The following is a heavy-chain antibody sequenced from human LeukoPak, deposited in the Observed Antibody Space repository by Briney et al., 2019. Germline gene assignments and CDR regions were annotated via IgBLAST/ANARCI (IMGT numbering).Heavy chain of an antibody. D-gene: IGHD3-3*01. Sequence: GGSLGLSCAASGFTFSSYEMNWVRQAPGKGLEWVSYISSGGSTIYYADSVKGRFTISRDNSKNSLYLQMNSLRAEDTGVYYCARLLEWLSWGQGTLVTVSS. CDR3: ARLLEWLS. CDR2: ISSGGSTI. V-gene: IGHV3-48*03. CDR1: GFTFSSYE. J-gene: IGHJ5*02.